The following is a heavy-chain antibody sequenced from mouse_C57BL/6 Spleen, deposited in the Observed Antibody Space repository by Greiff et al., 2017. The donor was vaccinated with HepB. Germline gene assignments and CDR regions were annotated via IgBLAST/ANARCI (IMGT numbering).Heavy chain of an antibody. V-gene: IGHV1-81*01. CDR2: IYPRSGNT. J-gene: IGHJ2*01. CDR1: GYTFTSYG. D-gene: IGHD1-1*01. CDR3: SSVTTVEAPDY. Sequence: QVQLQQSGAELARPGASVKLSCKASGYTFTSYGICWVQQRTGQGLEWIGEIYPRSGNTYYNEKYTGKITRTADKSSSTAYMELSSLTSEDSAVYFCSSVTTVEAPDYWGQGTTLTVSS.